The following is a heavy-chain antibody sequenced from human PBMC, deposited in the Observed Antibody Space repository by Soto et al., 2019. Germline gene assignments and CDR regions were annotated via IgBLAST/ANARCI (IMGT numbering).Heavy chain of an antibody. Sequence: GGSLRLSCAASGFTFSSYAMSWVRQAPGKGLELVSAISGSGVSTYYADSVKGRFTISRDNSKNTLYLQMNSLRAEDTAVYYCAKSPGMYYYDSSGYYHYDYWGQGTLVTVSS. D-gene: IGHD3-22*01. CDR3: AKSPGMYYYDSSGYYHYDY. CDR1: GFTFSSYA. CDR2: ISGSGVST. V-gene: IGHV3-23*01. J-gene: IGHJ4*02.